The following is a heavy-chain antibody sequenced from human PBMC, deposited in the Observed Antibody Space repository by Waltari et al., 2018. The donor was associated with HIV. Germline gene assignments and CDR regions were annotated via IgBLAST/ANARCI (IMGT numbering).Heavy chain of an antibody. V-gene: IGHV3-33*01. Sequence: QVPLVESGGGVVQPGRSLRLSCAASGFTFSSYGMNWVRQAPGKGLDWVAVIWFDGVNKYYADSVKGRFTISRDNSKNTLYLQMNSLRAEDTAVYYCARHPTPFTGYNSFDYWGQGTLVTVSS. CDR1: GFTFSSYG. D-gene: IGHD5-12*01. CDR3: ARHPTPFTGYNSFDY. J-gene: IGHJ4*02. CDR2: IWFDGVNK.